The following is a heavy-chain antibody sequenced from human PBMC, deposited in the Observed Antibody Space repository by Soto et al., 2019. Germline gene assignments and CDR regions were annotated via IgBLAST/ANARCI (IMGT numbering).Heavy chain of an antibody. D-gene: IGHD1-1*01. CDR2: ISSSSSYT. CDR1: GFTFSDYY. V-gene: IGHV3-11*06. CDR3: ARDVRTGYFDY. Sequence: ESGGGLVKPGGSLRLSCAASGFTFSDYYMSWIRQAPGKGLEWVSYISSSSSYTNYADSVKGRFTISRDNAKNSLYLQMNSLRAEDTAVYYCARDVRTGYFDYWGQGTLVTVSS. J-gene: IGHJ4*02.